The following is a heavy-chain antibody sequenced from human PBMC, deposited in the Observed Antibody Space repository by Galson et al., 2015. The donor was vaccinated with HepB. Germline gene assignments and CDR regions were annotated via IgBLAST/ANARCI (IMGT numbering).Heavy chain of an antibody. J-gene: IGHJ4*02. Sequence: QSGAEVKKPGESLKISCTGSGYNFNTYWIAWVRQMPGKGLEWMGIIYPGDSGTRYSPSFQGQVTISADKSISTAYLQWSSLKASDTAMYYCARHLGYCSSSSCYVDIANYWGQGTLVTVSS. CDR3: ARHLGYCSSSSCYVDIANY. D-gene: IGHD2-2*01. CDR2: IYPGDSGT. CDR1: GYNFNTYW. V-gene: IGHV5-51*01.